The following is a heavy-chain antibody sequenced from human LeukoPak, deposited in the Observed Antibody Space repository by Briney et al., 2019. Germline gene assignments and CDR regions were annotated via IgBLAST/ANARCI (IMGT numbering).Heavy chain of an antibody. CDR3: ARGRSSSSSRASGWYVDYYYYYMDV. D-gene: IGHD6-19*01. Sequence: PSETLSLTCAVYGGSFSGYYWSWIRQPPGKWLEWIGEINHSGSTNYNPSLKSRVTISVDTSKNQFSLKLSSVTAADTAVYYCARGRSSSSSRASGWYVDYYYYYMDVWGKGTTVTVSS. CDR2: INHSGST. CDR1: GGSFSGYY. V-gene: IGHV4-34*01. J-gene: IGHJ6*03.